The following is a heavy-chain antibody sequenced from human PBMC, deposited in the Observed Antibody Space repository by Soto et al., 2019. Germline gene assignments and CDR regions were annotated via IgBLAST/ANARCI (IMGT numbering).Heavy chain of an antibody. CDR2: ISWNSGSI. D-gene: IGHD2-2*01. CDR1: GFTFDDYA. CDR3: AKEVVPAATFGWFDP. Sequence: EVQLVESGGGLVQPGRSLRLSCAASGFTFDDYAMHWVRQAPGKGLEWVSGISWNSGSIGYADSVKGRFTISRDNAKNSLYLQMNSLRAEDTALYYCAKEVVPAATFGWFDPWGQGTLVTVSS. V-gene: IGHV3-9*01. J-gene: IGHJ5*02.